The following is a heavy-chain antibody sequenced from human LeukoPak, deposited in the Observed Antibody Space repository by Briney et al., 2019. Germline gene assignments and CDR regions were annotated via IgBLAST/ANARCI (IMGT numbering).Heavy chain of an antibody. CDR3: ARGVYIAAAQYGY. CDR1: GGSISSHY. CDR2: IYYSGTT. J-gene: IGHJ4*02. V-gene: IGHV4-59*11. D-gene: IGHD6-13*01. Sequence: SETLSLTCTVSGGSISSHYWSWIRQPPGKGLEWIGYIYYSGTTNYNPSLRSRVTISVDTSKNQFSLKLSSVTAADTAVYYCARGVYIAAAQYGYWGQGTLVTVSS.